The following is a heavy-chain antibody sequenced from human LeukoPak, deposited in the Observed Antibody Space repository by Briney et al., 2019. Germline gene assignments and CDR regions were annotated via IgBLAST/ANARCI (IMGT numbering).Heavy chain of an antibody. CDR3: AKLVDRVWWDVAGAFDI. V-gene: IGHV3-30*02. D-gene: IGHD5/OR15-5a*01. CDR2: IRYDGSNK. J-gene: IGHJ3*02. CDR1: GFTFSSYG. Sequence: GGSLRLSCAASGFTFSSYGMHWVRQAPGKGLEWVAFIRYDGSNKYYADSVKGRFTISRDNSKNTLYLQMNSLRAEDMAVYYCAKLVDRVWWDVAGAFDIWGQGTMVTVSS.